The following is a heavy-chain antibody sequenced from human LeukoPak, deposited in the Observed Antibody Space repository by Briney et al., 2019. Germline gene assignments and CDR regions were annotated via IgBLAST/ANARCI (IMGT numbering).Heavy chain of an antibody. D-gene: IGHD1-26*01. V-gene: IGHV1-58*02. CDR3: AAFVGAASTRYSYNWFDP. CDR2: IVVGSGNT. J-gene: IGHJ5*02. CDR1: GFTFTSSA. Sequence: SVKVSCKASGFTFTSSAMQWVRQARGQRLEWIGWIVVGSGNTNYAQKFQERVTITRDMSTSTAYMELSSLRSEDTAVYYCAAFVGAASTRYSYNWFDPWGQGTLVTVSS.